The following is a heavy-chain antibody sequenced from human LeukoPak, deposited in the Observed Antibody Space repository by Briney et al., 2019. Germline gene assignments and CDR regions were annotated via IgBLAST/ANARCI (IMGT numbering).Heavy chain of an antibody. CDR1: GLTFNSYV. D-gene: IGHD3-22*01. CDR3: ARSPYYYDSSGYYYWYFDL. V-gene: IGHV3-53*04. CDR2: IYSGGST. J-gene: IGHJ2*01. Sequence: PGGSLRLSCGASGLTFNSYVMSWFRQAPGKGLEWVSVIYSGGSTYYADSVKGRFTISRHNSKNTLYLQMNSLRAEDTAVYYCARSPYYYDSSGYYYWYFDLWGRGTLVTVSS.